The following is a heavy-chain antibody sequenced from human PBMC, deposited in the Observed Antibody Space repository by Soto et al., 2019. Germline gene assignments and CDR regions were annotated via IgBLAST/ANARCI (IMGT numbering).Heavy chain of an antibody. D-gene: IGHD4-17*01. CDR1: GFSISSSTYY. Sequence: SETLSLTCPFSGFSISSSTYYWGWMRQPPGKGLEWIASFFIGGNTYYNPSLKSRVTISVDTSKNQFSLKLSSVTAADTAVYYCARRYGASFDYWGQGTLVTVSS. J-gene: IGHJ4*02. CDR3: ARRYGASFDY. CDR2: FFIGGNT. V-gene: IGHV4-39*07.